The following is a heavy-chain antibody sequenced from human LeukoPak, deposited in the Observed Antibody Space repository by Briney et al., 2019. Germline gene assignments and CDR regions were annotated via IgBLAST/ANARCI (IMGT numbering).Heavy chain of an antibody. V-gene: IGHV4-34*01. CDR3: ARGRYSSGYYFGLSRSRFDY. CDR1: GGSFSGYY. D-gene: IGHD3-22*01. CDR2: INHSGST. J-gene: IGHJ4*02. Sequence: PSETLSLTCAVYGGSFSGYYWSWIRQPPGKGLEWIGEINHSGSTNYNPSLESRVTISVDTSKNQFSLKLSSVTAADTAVYYCARGRYSSGYYFGLSRSRFDYWGQGTLVTVSS.